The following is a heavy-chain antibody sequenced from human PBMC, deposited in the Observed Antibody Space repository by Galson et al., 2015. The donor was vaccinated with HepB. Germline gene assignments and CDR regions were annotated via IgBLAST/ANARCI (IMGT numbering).Heavy chain of an antibody. D-gene: IGHD3-22*01. Sequence: SVKVSCKASGGTFSSYAISWVRQAPGQGLEWMGGIIPIFCTANYAQKFQGRATITADESTSTAYMELSSLRSEDTAVYYCARAAIYYYDSSGYRTGPPDYWGQGTLVTVSS. J-gene: IGHJ4*02. CDR3: ARAAIYYYDSSGYRTGPPDY. CDR2: IIPIFCTA. V-gene: IGHV1-69*13. CDR1: GGTFSSYA.